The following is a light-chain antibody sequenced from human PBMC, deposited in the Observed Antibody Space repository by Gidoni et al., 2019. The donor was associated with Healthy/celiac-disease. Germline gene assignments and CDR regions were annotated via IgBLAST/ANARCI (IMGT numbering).Light chain of an antibody. CDR1: TIGSKG. CDR3: QVWDSSSDHVV. J-gene: IGLJ2*01. CDR2: DDS. V-gene: IGLV3-21*02. Sequence: SYVLTKPPSVSVAPGQTARITVGGYTIGSKGVHWYQKKPGQAPVMVVYDDSDRPSGIPDRFSGSNSGNTATLTISRVEAGDEADYYWQVWDSSSDHVVFGGGTKLTVL.